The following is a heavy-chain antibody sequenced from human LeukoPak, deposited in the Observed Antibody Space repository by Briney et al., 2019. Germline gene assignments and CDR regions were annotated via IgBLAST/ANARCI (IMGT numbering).Heavy chain of an antibody. J-gene: IGHJ2*01. D-gene: IGHD4-23*01. Sequence: SETLSLTCTVSGDSITSGGYYWTWIRQRPGKGLEWIGEIFHSGSTNYNPSLKSRVTISVDKSKNQFSLKLSSLTAADTAVYYCARDLHGGNSFTSDWYFDLWGRGTLVTVSS. CDR2: IFHSGST. V-gene: IGHV4-39*07. CDR3: ARDLHGGNSFTSDWYFDL. CDR1: GDSITSGGYY.